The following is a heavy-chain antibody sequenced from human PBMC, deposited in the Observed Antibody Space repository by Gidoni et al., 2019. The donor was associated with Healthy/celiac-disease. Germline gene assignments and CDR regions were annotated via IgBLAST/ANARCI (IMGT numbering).Heavy chain of an antibody. D-gene: IGHD2-15*01. Sequence: EVQLVESGGGLVQPGRSLRLSCAASGFTFDDYAMHWVRQAPGKGLEWVSGISWNSGSIGYADSVKGRFTISRDNAKNSLYLQMNSLRAEDTALYYCAKDTGGQQISEFDYWGQGTLVTVSS. CDR2: ISWNSGSI. J-gene: IGHJ4*02. V-gene: IGHV3-9*01. CDR1: GFTFDDYA. CDR3: AKDTGGQQISEFDY.